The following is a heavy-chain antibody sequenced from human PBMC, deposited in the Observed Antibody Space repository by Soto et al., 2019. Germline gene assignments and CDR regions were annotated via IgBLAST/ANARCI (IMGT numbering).Heavy chain of an antibody. J-gene: IGHJ5*02. CDR3: ARGPCICSSTSCYYCSYNWFDP. V-gene: IGHV4-34*01. D-gene: IGHD2-2*01. Sequence: TSETLSLTCAVYGGSFSGYYWSWIRQPPGKGLEWIGEINHSGSTNYNPSLKSRVTISVDTSKNQFSLKLSSVTAADTAVYYCARGPCICSSTSCYYCSYNWFDPWGQGTLVTVSS. CDR2: INHSGST. CDR1: GGSFSGYY.